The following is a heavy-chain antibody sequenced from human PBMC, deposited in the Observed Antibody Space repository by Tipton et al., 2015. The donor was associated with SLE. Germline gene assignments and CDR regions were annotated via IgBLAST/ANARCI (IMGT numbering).Heavy chain of an antibody. J-gene: IGHJ4*02. CDR1: GDSVSSSSYY. D-gene: IGHD3-16*01. Sequence: TLSLTCTVSGDSVSSSSYYWAWVRQPPGKGLGGIGTIYYSGTSYYNPALESRVTMSLQTSKNQFSLRLRSVTAADTAVYFCARENDYIWGEFDYWGQGTLVTISS. CDR2: IYYSGTS. CDR3: ARENDYIWGEFDY. V-gene: IGHV4-39*07.